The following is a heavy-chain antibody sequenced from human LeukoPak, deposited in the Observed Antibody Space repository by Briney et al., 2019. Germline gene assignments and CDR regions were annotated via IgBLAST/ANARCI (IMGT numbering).Heavy chain of an antibody. CDR1: GGSISSGGYY. D-gene: IGHD3-16*01. Sequence: PSETLSLTCTVSGGSISSGGYYWSWIRRHSGKGLEWIGYIYYSGSTYYNPSLKSRVTISVDTSKNQFSLKLSSVTAADTAVYYCARDPSLGVGFDYWGQGTLVTVSS. J-gene: IGHJ4*02. CDR2: IYYSGST. CDR3: ARDPSLGVGFDY. V-gene: IGHV4-31*03.